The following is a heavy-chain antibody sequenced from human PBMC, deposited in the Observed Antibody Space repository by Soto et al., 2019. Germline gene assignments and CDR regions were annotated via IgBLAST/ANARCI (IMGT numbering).Heavy chain of an antibody. Sequence: PWGALRLSCAASGFTFSSYGMHWFREAPGKGLEWVAVISYDGSNNYYEDPVKGRFTISRDNSKNTLYLQMNSLRAEDTDVYYCAKAGTYYYDSSGYSYYYYGMDVWVQGTTVTVSS. CDR1: GFTFSSYG. CDR3: AKAGTYYYDSSGYSYYYYGMDV. J-gene: IGHJ6*02. D-gene: IGHD3-22*01. V-gene: IGHV3-30*18. CDR2: ISYDGSNN.